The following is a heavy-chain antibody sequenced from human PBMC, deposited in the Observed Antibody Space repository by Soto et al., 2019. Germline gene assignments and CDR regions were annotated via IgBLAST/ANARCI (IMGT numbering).Heavy chain of an antibody. D-gene: IGHD6-19*01. Sequence: PGGSLRLSCAASGFTFRSYEMNWVRQAPGKGLGWVSYISSSGSTISYADSVKGRFTISRDNDKNSLYLQMNSLRAEDTAVYYCARLDLRSGCYSGFDYWGQGTLVTVSS. CDR2: ISSSGSTI. V-gene: IGHV3-48*03. CDR1: GFTFRSYE. J-gene: IGHJ4*02. CDR3: ARLDLRSGCYSGFDY.